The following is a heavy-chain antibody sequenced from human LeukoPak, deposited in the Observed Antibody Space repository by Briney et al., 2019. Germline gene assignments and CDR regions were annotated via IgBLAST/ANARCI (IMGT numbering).Heavy chain of an antibody. Sequence: GGSLRLSCVVSGFPFSFYELNWVRQAPGKGLEWVSNIGASSTPKYYADSVKSRFSISRDNAKSSLYLQMNSLRVEDTAVYYCALLAVASDFDYWGQGALVTVSS. CDR2: IGASSTPK. J-gene: IGHJ4*02. CDR1: GFPFSFYE. D-gene: IGHD6-19*01. CDR3: ALLAVASDFDY. V-gene: IGHV3-48*03.